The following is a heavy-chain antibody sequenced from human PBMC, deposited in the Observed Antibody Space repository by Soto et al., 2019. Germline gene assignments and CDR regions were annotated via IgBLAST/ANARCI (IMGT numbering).Heavy chain of an antibody. Sequence: SETLSLTCAVSGGSISSSNWWSWVRQPPGKGLEWIGEIYHSGSTNYNPSLKSRVTISVDKSKNQFSLKLSSVTAADTAVYYCAREEMFGEFSMYNWFDPWGQGTLVTVSS. J-gene: IGHJ5*02. CDR1: GGSISSSNW. CDR2: IYHSGST. D-gene: IGHD3-10*02. V-gene: IGHV4-4*02. CDR3: AREEMFGEFSMYNWFDP.